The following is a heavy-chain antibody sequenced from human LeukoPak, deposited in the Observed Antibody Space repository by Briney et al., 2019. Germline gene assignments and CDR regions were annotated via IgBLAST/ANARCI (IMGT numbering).Heavy chain of an antibody. CDR3: ARQYCSSTSCYGAPRYYYYGMDV. Sequence: QPGGSLRLSCAASGFTFSSYAMHWVRQAPGKGLEWVAVISYDGSNKYYADSVKGRSTISRDNSKNTLYLQMNSLRAEDTAVYYCARQYCSSTSCYGAPRYYYYGMDVWGQGTTVTVSS. V-gene: IGHV3-30-3*01. J-gene: IGHJ6*02. CDR1: GFTFSSYA. CDR2: ISYDGSNK. D-gene: IGHD2-2*01.